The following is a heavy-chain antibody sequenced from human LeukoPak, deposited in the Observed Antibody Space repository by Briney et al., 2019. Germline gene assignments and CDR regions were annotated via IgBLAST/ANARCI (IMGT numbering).Heavy chain of an antibody. CDR3: ANPVRRYFDWFGDAFDI. CDR1: GFTFSSYA. V-gene: IGHV3-23*01. Sequence: GGSLRLSCAASGFTFSSYAMSWVRQAPGKGLEWVSAISGSGGSTYYADSVKGRFTISRDNSKNTLYLQMSSLRAEDTAVYYFANPVRRYFDWFGDAFDIWGQGTMVTVSS. D-gene: IGHD3-9*01. J-gene: IGHJ3*02. CDR2: ISGSGGST.